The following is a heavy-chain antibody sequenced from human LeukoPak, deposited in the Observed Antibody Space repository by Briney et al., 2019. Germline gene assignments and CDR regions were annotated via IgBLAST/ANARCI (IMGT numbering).Heavy chain of an antibody. J-gene: IGHJ4*02. D-gene: IGHD3-3*01. CDR3: ARGATIFDPDFDY. CDR2: IYTSGST. CDR1: GDSISSDDYY. V-gene: IGHV4-61*02. Sequence: SETLSLTCTVSGDSISSDDYYWTWIRQPAGKGLEGIGRIYTSGSTNYNPSLKSRVTMSVDTSKNQFSLKLSSVTAADTAVYYCARGATIFDPDFDYWGQGTLVTVSS.